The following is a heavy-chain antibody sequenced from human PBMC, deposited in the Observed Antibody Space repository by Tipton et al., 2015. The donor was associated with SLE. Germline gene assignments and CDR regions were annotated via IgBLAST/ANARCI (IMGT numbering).Heavy chain of an antibody. CDR3: ARVDGQLVPKGPLRY. D-gene: IGHD6-13*01. J-gene: IGHJ4*02. V-gene: IGHV4-30-4*01. Sequence: TLSLTCTVSGGSISSGDYYWSWIRQPPGKGLEWIGEINHSGSTNYNPSLKSRVIISVDTSKNQFSLKLSSVTAADTAVYYCARVDGQLVPKGPLRYWGQGTLVTVSS. CDR1: GGSISSGDYY. CDR2: INHSGST.